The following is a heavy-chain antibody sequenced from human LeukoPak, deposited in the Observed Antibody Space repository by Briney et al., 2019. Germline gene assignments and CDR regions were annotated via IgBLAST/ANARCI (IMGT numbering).Heavy chain of an antibody. J-gene: IGHJ4*02. CDR1: GGSISNHY. V-gene: IGHV4-59*11. CDR3: AREGGVARPGLDY. Sequence: SETLSLTCSVSGGSISNHYWSWIRQAPGKTLEYIGNIYSSGSTYYNPSLKSRLTISLDTSQNQFSLRLTSVGAADTAVYDCAREGGVARPGLDYWGQGTLVAVSS. D-gene: IGHD6-6*01. CDR2: IYSSGST.